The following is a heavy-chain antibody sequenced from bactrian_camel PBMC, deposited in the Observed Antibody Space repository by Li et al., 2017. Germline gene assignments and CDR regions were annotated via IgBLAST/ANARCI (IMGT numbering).Heavy chain of an antibody. V-gene: IGHV3S28*01. CDR1: GDEYDTAC. J-gene: IGHJ4*01. Sequence: QVQLVESGGGLVQPGGSLVVSCAVSGDEYDTACVGRFRQAPGKERERIATIATGAGRTYYADSVKGRFSISQDNAKKTVYLQMNSLKPEDTAMYYCAADSISRSGGYCWDAEAYHYWGQGTQVTVS. D-gene: IGHD2*01. CDR2: IATGAGRT. CDR3: AADSISRSGGYCWDAEAYHY.